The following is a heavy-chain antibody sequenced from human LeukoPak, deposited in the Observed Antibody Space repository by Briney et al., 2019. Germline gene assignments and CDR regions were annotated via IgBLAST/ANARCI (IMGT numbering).Heavy chain of an antibody. V-gene: IGHV3-48*01. J-gene: IGHJ4*02. D-gene: IGHD5-12*01. Sequence: GGSLRLSCAASGFTFSSYSMNWVRQAPGKGLEWVSYISSSSNTIYYADSVKGRFTISRDNAKNTLYLQMNSLRAEDTAVYYCAKSLRWLRXRGDYFDYWGQGTLVTVSS. CDR2: ISSSSNTI. CDR1: GFTFSSYS. CDR3: AKSLRWLRXRGDYFDY.